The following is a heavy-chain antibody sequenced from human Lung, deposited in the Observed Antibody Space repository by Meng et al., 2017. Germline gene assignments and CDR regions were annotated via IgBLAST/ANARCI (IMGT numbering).Heavy chain of an antibody. Sequence: QLQLQESGPGLVKSSENLSLPCTVSDGSITSSDFFWGWIRQPPGKGLEYIASIYYSGSAYYNPSLKSRVTIFIDTSNYQFSLKLSSVTAADTAVYYCARLTDSYNYPRFIDCWGQGTLVTVSS. D-gene: IGHD3-10*01. CDR3: ARLTDSYNYPRFIDC. CDR2: IYYSGSA. V-gene: IGHV4-39*01. CDR1: DGSITSSDFF. J-gene: IGHJ4*02.